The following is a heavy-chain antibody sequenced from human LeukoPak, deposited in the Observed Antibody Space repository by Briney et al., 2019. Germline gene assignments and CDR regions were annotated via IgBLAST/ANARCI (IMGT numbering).Heavy chain of an antibody. J-gene: IGHJ4*02. CDR3: ATSGTYYYDSSGYYPEGY. CDR1: GFTFSSYS. CDR2: ISSSSSYI. V-gene: IGHV3-21*04. D-gene: IGHD3-22*01. Sequence: SGGSLRLSCAASGFTFSSYSMTWVRQAPGKGLEWVSSISSSSSYIYYADSVKGRFTISRDNAKNSLYLQMNSLRAEDTAVYYCATSGTYYYDSSGYYPEGYWGQGTLVTVSS.